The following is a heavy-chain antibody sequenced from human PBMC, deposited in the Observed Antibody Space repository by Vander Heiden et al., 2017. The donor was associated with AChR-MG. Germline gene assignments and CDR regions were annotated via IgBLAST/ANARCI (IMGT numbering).Heavy chain of an antibody. Sequence: QVQLVHSGAEVKKPGASVTVPCKASGYTFPGNSTHGVGQAPGQGLEWMGWINPNSGGTNYAQKFQGRVTMTRDTSISTAYMELSRLRSDDTAVYYCARVYYYDSTDAFDIWGQGTMVTVSS. D-gene: IGHD3-22*01. CDR3: ARVYYYDSTDAFDI. J-gene: IGHJ3*02. CDR2: INPNSGGT. CDR1: GYTFPGNS. V-gene: IGHV1-2*02.